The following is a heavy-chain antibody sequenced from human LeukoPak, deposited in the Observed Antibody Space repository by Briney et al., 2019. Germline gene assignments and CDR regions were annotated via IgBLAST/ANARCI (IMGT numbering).Heavy chain of an antibody. D-gene: IGHD1-1*01. V-gene: IGHV1-69*13. CDR1: GGTFSSYA. CDR3: ARVGRWGGKNWFDP. J-gene: IGHJ5*02. Sequence: SVKVSCKASGGTFSSYAISWVRQAPGQGLEWMGGIIPIFGTANYTQKFQGRVTITADESTSTAYMELSSLRSEDTAVYYCARVGRWGGKNWFDPWGQGTLVTVSS. CDR2: IIPIFGTA.